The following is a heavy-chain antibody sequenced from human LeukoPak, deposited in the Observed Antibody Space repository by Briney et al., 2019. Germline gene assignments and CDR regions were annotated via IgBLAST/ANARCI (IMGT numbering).Heavy chain of an antibody. CDR1: GFTFSSYG. V-gene: IGHV3-30*03. J-gene: IGHJ4*02. Sequence: GGSLRLSCAASGFTFSSYGMHWVRQAPGKGLEWVAVISYDGSNKYYADSVKGRFTISRDNSKNTLYLQMNSLRAEDTAVYYCARVVKAYGDYAFDYWGQGTLVTVSS. D-gene: IGHD4-17*01. CDR3: ARVVKAYGDYAFDY. CDR2: ISYDGSNK.